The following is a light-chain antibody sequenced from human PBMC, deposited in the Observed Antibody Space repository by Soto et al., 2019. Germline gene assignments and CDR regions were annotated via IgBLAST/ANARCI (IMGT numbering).Light chain of an antibody. J-gene: IGKJ5*01. V-gene: IGKV1D-12*01. CDR2: AAS. CDR1: QGISSW. Sequence: DIQMTQSPSSVSASVGDRVTITCRASQGISSWLVWYQQKPGKAPKLLIYAASSLQTGVPSRFSGSGSGTDFTLTISSLQPEDFAIYYCQQANNFPPTFGQGTRLEIK. CDR3: QQANNFPPT.